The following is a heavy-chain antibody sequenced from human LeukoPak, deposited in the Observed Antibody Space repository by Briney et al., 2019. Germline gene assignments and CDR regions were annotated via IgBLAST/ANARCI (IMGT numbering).Heavy chain of an antibody. V-gene: IGHV3-23*01. CDR2: ISSRSGST. D-gene: IGHD1-26*01. J-gene: IGHJ4*02. CDR3: AKVRQEPGY. Sequence: GGSLRLSCAASGFTFSSYAMSWVRQAPGKGLEWVSTISSRSGSTSYGDSVKGRFTISRDNSKNTLYLHMNSLRAEDTAVYYCAKVRQEPGYWGQGTLVTVSS. CDR1: GFTFSSYA.